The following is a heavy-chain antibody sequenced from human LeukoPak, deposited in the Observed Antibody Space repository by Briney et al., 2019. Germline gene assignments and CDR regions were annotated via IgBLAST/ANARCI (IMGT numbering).Heavy chain of an antibody. CDR3: ARGRYCSGGSCQRLDY. D-gene: IGHD2-15*01. Sequence: GGSLRLSCAASGLTFSSYEMNWVRQAPGKGLEWVSYISSSGSTIYYADSVKGRFTISRDNAENSLYLQMNSLRAEDTAVYYCARGRYCSGGSCQRLDYWGQGTLVTVSS. CDR2: ISSSGSTI. CDR1: GLTFSSYE. J-gene: IGHJ4*02. V-gene: IGHV3-48*03.